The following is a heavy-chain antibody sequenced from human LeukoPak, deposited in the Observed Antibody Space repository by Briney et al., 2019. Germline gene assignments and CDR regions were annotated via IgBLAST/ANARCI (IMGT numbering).Heavy chain of an antibody. J-gene: IGHJ3*02. V-gene: IGHV4-61*02. D-gene: IGHD6-13*01. CDR3: ARDRIAAAHDAFDI. CDR2: IYTSGST. Sequence: SETLSLTCTVSGGSISSGSYYWSWIRQPAGKGLEWIGRIYTSGSTNYNPSLKSRVTISVDTSKNQFSLKLSSVTADDTAVYYCARDRIAAAHDAFDIWGQGTMVTVSS. CDR1: GGSISSGSYY.